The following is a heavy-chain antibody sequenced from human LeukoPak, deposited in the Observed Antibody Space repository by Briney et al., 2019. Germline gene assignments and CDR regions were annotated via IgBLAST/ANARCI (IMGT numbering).Heavy chain of an antibody. J-gene: IGHJ4*02. D-gene: IGHD6-13*01. CDR1: GFTFNNYA. Sequence: PGGSLRLSCVGSGFTFNNYAMPWVRQTPGKGLEWVAFISNDGSDKVYTDSVKGRFTISRDNSKNTLYLQMSSLRTEDTAIYYCVRDGDSTNWSHDYWGQGTQVTVSS. CDR2: ISNDGSDK. V-gene: IGHV3-30-3*01. CDR3: VRDGDSTNWSHDY.